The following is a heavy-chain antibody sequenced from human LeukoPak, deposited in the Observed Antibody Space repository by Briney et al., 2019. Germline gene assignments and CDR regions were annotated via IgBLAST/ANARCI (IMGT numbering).Heavy chain of an antibody. V-gene: IGHV1-69*04. CDR1: GGTFSSYA. CDR3: ARNSGSYQAYYYYGMDV. Sequence: ASVKVSCKASGGTFSSYAISWVRQAPGQGLEWMGRIIPILGIANYAQKFQGRVTITADKSTSTAYMELSSLRSEDTAVYYCARNSGSYQAYYYYGMDVWGQGTTVTVSS. D-gene: IGHD1-26*01. J-gene: IGHJ6*02. CDR2: IIPILGIA.